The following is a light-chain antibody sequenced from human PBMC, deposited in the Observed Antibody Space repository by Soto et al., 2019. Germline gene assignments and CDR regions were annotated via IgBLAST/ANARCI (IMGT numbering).Light chain of an antibody. J-gene: IGLJ1*01. V-gene: IGLV1-44*01. Sequence: QSALTQPPSASGTPGQTVTVSCSGSSSNIGSNTVNWYQQLPGTAPKLLIYSRNQRPSGVPVRFSGSKSGTSASLAISGLQFEDEADYYCAAWDDSLNGVFGTGTKVTV. CDR3: AAWDDSLNGV. CDR1: SSNIGSNT. CDR2: SRN.